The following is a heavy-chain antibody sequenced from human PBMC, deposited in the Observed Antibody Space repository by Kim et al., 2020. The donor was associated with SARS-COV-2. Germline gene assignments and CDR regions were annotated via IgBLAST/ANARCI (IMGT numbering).Heavy chain of an antibody. V-gene: IGHV3-74*01. Sequence: GGSLRLSCAASGLTFSTYWLNWVRQAPGMGLVWVSRINHVEKTDYAGSVKGRFTISTDSAKKTLYLQMNSLRVDDTAVYYCTIRAPQYGPQSSSVVDVWGKGTTVTVSS. CDR3: TIRAPQYGPQSSSVVDV. J-gene: IGHJ6*04. CDR2: INHVEKT. D-gene: IGHD3-10*01. CDR1: GLTFSTYW.